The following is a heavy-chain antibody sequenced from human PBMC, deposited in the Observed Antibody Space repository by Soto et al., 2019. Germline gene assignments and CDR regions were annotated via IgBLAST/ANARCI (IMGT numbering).Heavy chain of an antibody. CDR2: ISAYNGNT. D-gene: IGHD1-1*01. J-gene: IGHJ3*02. V-gene: IGHV1-18*01. CDR3: AQLLTPRPHAFDI. Sequence: ASVKVSCKASGYTFASYGISWVRQAPGQGLEWMGWISAYNGNTNYAQKLQGRVTMTTDTSTSTAYMELRSLRSDDTAVYYCAQLLTPRPHAFDIWGQGTMVTVSS. CDR1: GYTFASYG.